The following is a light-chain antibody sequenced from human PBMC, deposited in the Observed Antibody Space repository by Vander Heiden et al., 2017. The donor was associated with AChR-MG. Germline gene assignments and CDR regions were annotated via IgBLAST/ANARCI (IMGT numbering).Light chain of an antibody. J-gene: IGKJ4*01. CDR1: QSISSTY. V-gene: IGKV3-20*01. CDR3: QQYGSSPLT. CDR2: GAS. Sequence: EIVLTQLPGTLSLSPGEGATLSCRASQSISSTYLAWYQQKPGQAPRLLIYGASSRATGIPDRFSGSGSGTDFTLTVSRLEPEDFAVYYCQQYGSSPLTFGGGTKVEIK.